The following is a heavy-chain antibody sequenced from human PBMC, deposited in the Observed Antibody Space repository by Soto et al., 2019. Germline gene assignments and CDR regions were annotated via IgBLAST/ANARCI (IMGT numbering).Heavy chain of an antibody. Sequence: SCKASGYTFTGYYMHWVRQAPGQGLEWMGWINPNSGGTNYAQKFQGWVTMTRDTSISTAYMELSRLRSDDTAVYYCARDYDFWKGGMDVWGQGTTVTVSS. D-gene: IGHD3-3*01. CDR1: GYTFTGYY. CDR3: ARDYDFWKGGMDV. V-gene: IGHV1-2*04. CDR2: INPNSGGT. J-gene: IGHJ6*02.